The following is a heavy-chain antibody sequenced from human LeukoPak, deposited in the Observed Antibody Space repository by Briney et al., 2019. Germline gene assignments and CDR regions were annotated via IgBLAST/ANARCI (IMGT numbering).Heavy chain of an antibody. CDR1: GGTFSSYA. V-gene: IGHV1-69*04. J-gene: IGHJ6*02. Sequence: ASVKVSCKASGGTFSSYAISWVRQAPGQGLEWMGRIIPILGIANYAQKFQGRVTITADKSTSTAYMELSSLRSEDTAVYYCASNHASRSSSWNYYGMDVWGQGTTVTVSS. D-gene: IGHD6-13*01. CDR3: ASNHASRSSSWNYYGMDV. CDR2: IIPILGIA.